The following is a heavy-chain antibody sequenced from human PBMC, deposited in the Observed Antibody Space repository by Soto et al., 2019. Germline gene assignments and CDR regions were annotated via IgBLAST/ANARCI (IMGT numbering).Heavy chain of an antibody. Sequence: HPGGSLRLSCAASGLIFRSYAMSWVRQAPGTGLEWVSAISDNGDTTYYVDSVKGRFTISRDNSKNTLYLQMNSLRAEDTALYYCAKGRTVGTSWGQGTLVTVSS. D-gene: IGHD1-1*01. J-gene: IGHJ5*02. CDR1: GLIFRSYA. CDR2: ISDNGDTT. CDR3: AKGRTVGTS. V-gene: IGHV3-23*01.